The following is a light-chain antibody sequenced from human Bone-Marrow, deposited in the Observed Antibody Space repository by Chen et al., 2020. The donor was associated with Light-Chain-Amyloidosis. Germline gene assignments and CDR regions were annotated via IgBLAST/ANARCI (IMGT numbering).Light chain of an antibody. J-gene: IGLJ3*02. V-gene: IGLV6-57*01. CDR1: SGSIATNY. CDR3: QSYQGSRQAV. CDR2: EDS. Sequence: NFMLTQPHSVSESPGKTVIISCTRSSGSIATNYVQWYQQRPGSFPTTVFYEDSQRPSEVPDRFSGSIDRSSDSASLFISRLKSEEEADADCQSYQGSRQAVFGGGSKLTVL.